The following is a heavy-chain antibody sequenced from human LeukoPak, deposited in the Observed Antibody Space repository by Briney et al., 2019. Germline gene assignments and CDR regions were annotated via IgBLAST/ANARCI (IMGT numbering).Heavy chain of an antibody. CDR1: GGAISDYY. CDR3: ARGRAGIAARRGLRYFDY. D-gene: IGHD6-6*01. J-gene: IGHJ4*02. Sequence: SETLSLTCTVSGGAISDYYWSWIRQPAGKGLEWIGRIYTSGITKYNPSLKSRVSMSVDTSKNQFSLKLSSVTAADTAVYYCARGRAGIAARRGLRYFDYWGQGTLVTVSS. V-gene: IGHV4-4*07. CDR2: IYTSGIT.